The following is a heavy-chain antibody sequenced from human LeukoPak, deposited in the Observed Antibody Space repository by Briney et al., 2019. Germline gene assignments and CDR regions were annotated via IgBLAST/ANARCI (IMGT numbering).Heavy chain of an antibody. CDR3: ARGSGSYNFDY. CDR1: GGFISSYY. V-gene: IGHV4-59*08. D-gene: IGHD1-26*01. Sequence: SETLSLTCTVSGGFISSYYWSWIRQPPGKGLEWIGYIYYSGSTNYNPSLKSRVTISVDTSKNQFSLKLSSVTAADTAVYYCARGSGSYNFDYWGQGTLVTVSS. CDR2: IYYSGST. J-gene: IGHJ4*02.